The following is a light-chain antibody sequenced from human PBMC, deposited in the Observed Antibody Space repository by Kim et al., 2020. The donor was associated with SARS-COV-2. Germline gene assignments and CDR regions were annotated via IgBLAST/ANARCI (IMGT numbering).Light chain of an antibody. Sequence: ASVGDRVTITCRASQNINTYLNWYQHIPGKAPKLLIYAASSLQSGVPSRFSGSGSGTDFTLTISNLQPEDFASYYCHQSYSAPSHTFGQGTKLEI. V-gene: IGKV1-39*01. J-gene: IGKJ2*01. CDR3: HQSYSAPSHT. CDR1: QNINTY. CDR2: AAS.